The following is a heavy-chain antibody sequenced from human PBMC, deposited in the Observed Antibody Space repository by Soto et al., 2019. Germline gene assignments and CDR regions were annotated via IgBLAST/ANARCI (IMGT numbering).Heavy chain of an antibody. Sequence: PGGSLRLSCAASGFTFSSYWMHWVRQAPGKGLVWVSRINSDGSSTSYADSAKGRFTISRDNAKNTLYLQMNSLRAEDTAVYYCARESYDYIWGSYLDTFDYWGQGTLVTVSS. CDR3: ARESYDYIWGSYLDTFDY. V-gene: IGHV3-74*01. D-gene: IGHD3-16*01. CDR2: INSDGSST. J-gene: IGHJ4*02. CDR1: GFTFSSYW.